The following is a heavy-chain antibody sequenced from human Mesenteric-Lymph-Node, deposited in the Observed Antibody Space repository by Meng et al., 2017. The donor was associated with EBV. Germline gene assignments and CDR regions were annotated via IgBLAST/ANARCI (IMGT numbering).Heavy chain of an antibody. Sequence: QITLKESGPTLVKPXXTLTLTPSFSGFSLNTTGVGVVWVRQPPGKALEWLSVIYWDDDRRYSPSLRSRLTITKDTSGSQVVLRMANMDPVDTATYYCAHSPNYYDSGDYFDYWGQGILFTVSS. D-gene: IGHD3-22*01. J-gene: IGHJ4*02. CDR2: IYWDDDR. CDR3: AHSPNYYDSGDYFDY. CDR1: GFSLNTTGVG. V-gene: IGHV2-5*02.